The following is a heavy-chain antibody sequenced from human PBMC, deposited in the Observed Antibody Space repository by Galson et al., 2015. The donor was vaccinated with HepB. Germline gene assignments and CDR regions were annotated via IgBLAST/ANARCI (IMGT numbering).Heavy chain of an antibody. J-gene: IGHJ4*02. D-gene: IGHD6-19*01. V-gene: IGHV3-30*04. Sequence: SLRLSCAVSGFTFSSYAVHWVRQAPGKGLEWVAVISYDGRNKYYGDSVKGRFTISRNNSKNTVYLQMNSLRAEDTAMYYCVREGTDSSLDYWGQGTLVTVSS. CDR3: VREGTDSSLDY. CDR2: ISYDGRNK. CDR1: GFTFSSYA.